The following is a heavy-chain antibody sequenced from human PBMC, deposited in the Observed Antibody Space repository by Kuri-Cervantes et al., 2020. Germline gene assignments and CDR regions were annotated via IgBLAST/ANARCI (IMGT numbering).Heavy chain of an antibody. Sequence: GGSLRLSCTVSGFTFSSYDMSWVRQAPGTGLEWISGISWNSGSIGYADSVKGRFTISRDNSKNTLYLQMNSLRAEDTAVYYCSRGAVLRYFDWLPLQYYFDYWGQGTLVTVSS. CDR3: SRGAVLRYFDWLPLQYYFDY. V-gene: IGHV3-23*01. CDR1: GFTFSSYD. CDR2: ISWNSGSI. J-gene: IGHJ4*02. D-gene: IGHD3-9*01.